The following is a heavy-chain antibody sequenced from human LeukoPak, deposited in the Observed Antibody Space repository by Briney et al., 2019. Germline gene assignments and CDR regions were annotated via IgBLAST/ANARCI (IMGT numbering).Heavy chain of an antibody. D-gene: IGHD6-6*01. Sequence: GASVKVSCKASGYTFTGYYMHWVRQAPGQGLEWMGWINHNSCGTNYAQQFQGRRPMHRDTSINTAYIEQSRLRSDDTAVYYCARGPKYSTLAGGYWGQGTLVTVSS. V-gene: IGHV1-2*02. CDR1: GYTFTGYY. J-gene: IGHJ4*02. CDR2: INHNSCGT. CDR3: ARGPKYSTLAGGY.